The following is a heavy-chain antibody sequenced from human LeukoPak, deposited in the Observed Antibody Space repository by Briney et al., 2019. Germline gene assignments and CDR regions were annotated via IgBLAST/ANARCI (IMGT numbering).Heavy chain of an antibody. D-gene: IGHD6-6*01. Sequence: SETLSLTCAVSGYSISSGYYWGWIRQPPGKGLEWIGSIYHSGSTYYNPSLKSRVTISVDTSKNQFSLKLSSVTAADTAVYYCAMYSSSSVGGMTSKGIVYRFDPWGQGTLVTVSS. V-gene: IGHV4-38-2*01. J-gene: IGHJ5*02. CDR1: GYSISSGYY. CDR2: IYHSGST. CDR3: AMYSSSSVGGMTSKGIVYRFDP.